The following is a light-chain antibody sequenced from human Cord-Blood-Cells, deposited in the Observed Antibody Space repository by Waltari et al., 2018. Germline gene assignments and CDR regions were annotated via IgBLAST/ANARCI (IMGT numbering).Light chain of an antibody. CDR2: AAS. V-gene: IGKV1-6*01. CDR1: QGIRND. J-gene: IGKJ1*01. Sequence: AIQMNQSPSSLSASVGDSVTITCRASQGIRNDLGWYQQKPGKAPKLLIYAASSLQSGVPSRFSGSGSGTDFTLTISSLQPEDFATYYCLQDYNYPRTFGQGTKVEIK. CDR3: LQDYNYPRT.